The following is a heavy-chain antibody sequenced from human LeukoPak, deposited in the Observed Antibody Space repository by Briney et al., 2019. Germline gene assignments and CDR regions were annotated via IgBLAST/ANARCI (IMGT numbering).Heavy chain of an antibody. V-gene: IGHV3-33*01. D-gene: IGHD1-26*01. CDR2: IWYDGSNK. CDR1: RFTFSSYG. J-gene: IGHJ4*02. Sequence: GGSLRLSCAASRFTFSSYGMHWVRQAPGKGLEWVAVIWYDGSNKYYADSVKGRFTISRDNSKNTLYLQMNSLRAEDTAVYYCARALSGTYSGFFDYWGQGTLVTVSS. CDR3: ARALSGTYSGFFDY.